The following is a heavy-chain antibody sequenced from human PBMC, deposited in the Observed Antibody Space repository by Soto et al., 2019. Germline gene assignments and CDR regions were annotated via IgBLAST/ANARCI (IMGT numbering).Heavy chain of an antibody. V-gene: IGHV3-21*01. J-gene: IGHJ6*02. D-gene: IGHD6-6*01. CDR2: ISSSSSYI. Sequence: GGSLRLSCAASGFTFSSYSMNWVRQAPGKGLERVSSISSSSSYIYYADSVKGRFTISRDNAKNSLYLQMNSLRAEDTAVYYCARDRVGCGDSSSSYYYYYGMDVWGQGTTVTVSS. CDR3: ARDRVGCGDSSSSYYYYYGMDV. CDR1: GFTFSSYS.